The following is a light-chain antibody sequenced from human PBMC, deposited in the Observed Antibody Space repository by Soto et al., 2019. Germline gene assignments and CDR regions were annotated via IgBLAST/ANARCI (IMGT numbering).Light chain of an antibody. J-gene: IGKJ5*01. CDR3: QQYGSSPSIA. Sequence: EMVLTQSPGTLSLSPGERATLSCRASQSVSSCYLAWYQQKPGQAPRLLIYVASSRATGIPARFSGSGSGTDFTLTISRLEPEDFAVYYCQQYGSSPSIAFGQGTRLEIK. CDR2: VAS. V-gene: IGKV3-20*01. CDR1: QSVSSCY.